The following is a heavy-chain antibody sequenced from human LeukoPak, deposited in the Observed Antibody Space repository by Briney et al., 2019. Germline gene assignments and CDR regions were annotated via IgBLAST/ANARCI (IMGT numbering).Heavy chain of an antibody. CDR2: IYTSGST. D-gene: IGHD4/OR15-4a*01. V-gene: IGHV4-61*02. CDR3: ARAPNGAAPYYFDC. Sequence: PSETLSLTCTVSGDSISSGDYYWSWIRQPAGKGLEWIGRIYTSGSTNYNPSLKSRVTMSVDTSKNQSSLKLSSVTAADTAVYYCARAPNGAAPYYFDCWGQGTLVTVSS. J-gene: IGHJ4*02. CDR1: GDSISSGDYY.